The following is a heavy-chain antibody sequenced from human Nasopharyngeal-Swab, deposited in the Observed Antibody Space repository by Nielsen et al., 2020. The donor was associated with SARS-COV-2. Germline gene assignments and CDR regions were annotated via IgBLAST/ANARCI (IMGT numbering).Heavy chain of an antibody. V-gene: IGHV1-69*10. CDR1: GDTFTNSA. J-gene: IGHJ4*02. D-gene: IGHD3-10*01. Sequence: SVKVSCKTSGDTFTNSAISWVRQAPGQGLEWMGGIVPALGLPNYAQKFRGRVTISADRSTTTSYLELSSLRSEDTAIYYCARDLRVYGSGSLDYWGQGTLVTVFS. CDR2: IVPALGLP. CDR3: ARDLRVYGSGSLDY.